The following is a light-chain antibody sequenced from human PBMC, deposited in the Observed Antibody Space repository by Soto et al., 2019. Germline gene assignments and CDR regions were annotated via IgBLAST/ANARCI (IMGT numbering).Light chain of an antibody. CDR3: QQYGSSPIT. J-gene: IGKJ5*01. CDR1: QSVSSN. V-gene: IGKV3-20*01. Sequence: ERVMTHSPATLSVSPGEGATHSSRASQSVSSNLAWYQQKPGQAPRLLIYGASTRATGIPDRFSGSGSGTDFTLTISRLEPEDFAVYYCQQYGSSPITFGQGTRLEIK. CDR2: GAS.